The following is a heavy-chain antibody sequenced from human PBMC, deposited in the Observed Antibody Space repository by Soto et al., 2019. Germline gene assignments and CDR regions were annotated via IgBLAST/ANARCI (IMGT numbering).Heavy chain of an antibody. J-gene: IGHJ4*02. CDR1: GFTFSSYE. CDR2: ISSSGSTI. V-gene: IGHV3-48*03. CDR3: ASTLRQRVHPVVRWFDY. Sequence: EVQLVESGGGLVQPGGSLRLSCAASGFTFSSYEMNWVRQAPGKGLEWVSYISSSGSTIYYADSVKGRFTISRDNAKNSLYLQMNSLRAEDTAVYYCASTLRQRVHPVVRWFDYWGQGTLVTVSS. D-gene: IGHD2-15*01.